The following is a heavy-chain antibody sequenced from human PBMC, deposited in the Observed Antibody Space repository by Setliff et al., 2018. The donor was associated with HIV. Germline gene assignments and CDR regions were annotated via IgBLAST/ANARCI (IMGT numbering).Heavy chain of an antibody. D-gene: IGHD6-19*01. V-gene: IGHV1-2*06. CDR1: GYTFTDHY. J-gene: IGHJ4*02. CDR2: ITPNSGGT. Sequence: ASVKVSCKASGYTFTDHYMHWVRQAPGQGLEWMGRITPNSGGTNYARKFQDRVTMTRDTSISTAYMELSRLTSDDTAVYYCARDTENVFISGHRYFDYWGPGTLITVSS. CDR3: ARDTENVFISGHRYFDY.